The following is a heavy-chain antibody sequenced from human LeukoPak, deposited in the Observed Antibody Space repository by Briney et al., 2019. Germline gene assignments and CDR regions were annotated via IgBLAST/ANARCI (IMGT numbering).Heavy chain of an antibody. Sequence: PGGSVRLSCAASGFTFSSYAMSWVRQAPGKGLEWVSAISGSGGSTYYADSVKGRFTISRDNSKNTLYLQMNSLRAEDTAVYYCAKPGCSSTSCQDFDYWGQGTLVTVSS. V-gene: IGHV3-23*01. CDR2: ISGSGGST. J-gene: IGHJ4*02. CDR3: AKPGCSSTSCQDFDY. CDR1: GFTFSSYA. D-gene: IGHD2-2*01.